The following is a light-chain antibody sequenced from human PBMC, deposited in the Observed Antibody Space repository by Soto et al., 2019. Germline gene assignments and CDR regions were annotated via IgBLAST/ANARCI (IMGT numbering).Light chain of an antibody. CDR3: QQYGSSPTLT. V-gene: IGKV3-20*01. Sequence: EIVLTQSPGTLSLSPGERATLSCRASQSVSSSYLVWYQQKPGQAPRLLIYGASSRATGIPDRFSGTGSGTDFTLTISRLEPEDFAVYFGQQYGSSPTLTFGGGTKVEIK. J-gene: IGKJ4*01. CDR1: QSVSSSY. CDR2: GAS.